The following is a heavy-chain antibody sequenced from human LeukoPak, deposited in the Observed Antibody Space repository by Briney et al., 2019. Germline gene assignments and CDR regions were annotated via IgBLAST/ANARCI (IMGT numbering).Heavy chain of an antibody. J-gene: IGHJ4*02. Sequence: GGSLRPSCAASGFTFSSYSMNWVRQAPGKGLEWVSYISSISSTIYYADSVKGRFTISRNNAKNSLYLQMNSLRAEDTAVYYSARGQVGIRVIDSSDIDSWGQGTLVTVSS. CDR1: GFTFSSYS. CDR3: ARGQVGIRVIDSSDIDS. CDR2: ISSISSTI. V-gene: IGHV3-48*01. D-gene: IGHD3-22*01.